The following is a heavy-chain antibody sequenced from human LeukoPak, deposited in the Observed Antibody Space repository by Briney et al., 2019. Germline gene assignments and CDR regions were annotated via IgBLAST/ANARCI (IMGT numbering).Heavy chain of an antibody. V-gene: IGHV4-59*01. CDR1: GGSISTYY. CDR2: IYHSGST. D-gene: IGHD6-6*01. CDR3: ARGGAARLHLQN. J-gene: IGHJ1*01. Sequence: KSSETLSLTCIVSGGSISTYYWNWIRQPPGKGLEWIGYIYHSGSTNYNPSLQSRVTISVDTSKNQFSLNLNSVTAADTAVYYCARGGAARLHLQNWGQGTLVTVSS.